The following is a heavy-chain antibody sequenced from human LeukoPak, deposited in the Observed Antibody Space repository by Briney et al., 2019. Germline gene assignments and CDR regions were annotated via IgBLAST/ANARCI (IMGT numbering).Heavy chain of an antibody. V-gene: IGHV4-61*02. CDR2: IYTSGST. J-gene: IGHJ4*02. D-gene: IGHD1-1*01. CDR3: ARSPTKISPNDY. Sequence: SQTLSLTCTVSGGSISSGSYYWSWIRQPAGKGLEWIGRIYTSGSTNYNPSLKSRVTISVDTSKNQFSLKLSSVTAADTAVYYCARSPTKISPNDYWGQGTLVTVSS. CDR1: GGSISSGSYY.